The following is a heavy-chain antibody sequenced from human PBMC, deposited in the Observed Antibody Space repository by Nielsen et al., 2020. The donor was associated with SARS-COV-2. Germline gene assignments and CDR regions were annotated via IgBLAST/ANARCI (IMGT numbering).Heavy chain of an antibody. Sequence: SVKVSCKASGGTFSSYAISWVRQAPGQGLEWMGGIIPIFGTANYAQKFQGRVTITADESTSTAYTELSSLRPEDTAVYYCARAADGSGEDFDYWGQGTLVTVSS. CDR3: ARAADGSGEDFDY. J-gene: IGHJ4*02. D-gene: IGHD3-10*01. CDR1: GGTFSSYA. V-gene: IGHV1-69*13. CDR2: IIPIFGTA.